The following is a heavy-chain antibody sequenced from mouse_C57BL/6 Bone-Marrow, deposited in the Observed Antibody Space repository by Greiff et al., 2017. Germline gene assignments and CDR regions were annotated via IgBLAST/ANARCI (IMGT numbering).Heavy chain of an antibody. D-gene: IGHD3-2*02. CDR2: IWSGGST. Sequence: QVQLKQSGPGLVQPSQSLSITCTVSGFSLTSYGVHWVRQSPGKSLEWLGVIWSGGSTDYNAAFISRLSISKDNSKSQVFFKMNSLQADDTAIDYCARNQGFAYWGQGTLVTVSA. CDR1: GFSLTSYG. CDR3: ARNQGFAY. V-gene: IGHV2-2*01. J-gene: IGHJ3*01.